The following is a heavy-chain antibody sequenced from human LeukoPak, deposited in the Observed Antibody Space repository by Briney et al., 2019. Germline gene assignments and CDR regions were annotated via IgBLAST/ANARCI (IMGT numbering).Heavy chain of an antibody. CDR2: ISAYNGNT. J-gene: IGHJ4*02. CDR1: GYTFTSYG. V-gene: IGHV1-18*01. D-gene: IGHD1-14*01. CDR3: ARDQFAGQGDY. Sequence: ASVKVSCKASGYTFTSYGISWVRQAPGQGLEWMGWISAYNGNTNYAQKLQGRVTLTTDTSTSTAHMELRSLRSDDTAVYYWARDQFAGQGDYWGQGTLVTVSS.